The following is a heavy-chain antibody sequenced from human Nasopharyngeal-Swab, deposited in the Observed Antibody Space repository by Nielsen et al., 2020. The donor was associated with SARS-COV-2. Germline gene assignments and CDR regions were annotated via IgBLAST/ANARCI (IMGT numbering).Heavy chain of an antibody. D-gene: IGHD5-18*01. CDR2: VNWNSAAI. Sequence: SLRLSCAASGFTFDDYAMHWVRQPPGKGLEWVSGVNWNSAAIHYADSVKGRFTISRDNAKNSLYLQMNSLRSEDTALYYCAKDVNSALVSGYGMDVWGRGTTVTVSS. CDR3: AKDVNSALVSGYGMDV. V-gene: IGHV3-9*01. CDR1: GFTFDDYA. J-gene: IGHJ6*02.